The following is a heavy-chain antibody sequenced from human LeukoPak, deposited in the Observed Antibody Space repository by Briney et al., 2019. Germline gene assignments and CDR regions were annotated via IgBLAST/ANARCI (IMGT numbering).Heavy chain of an antibody. Sequence: SETLSLTCTVSGGSISSYYWSWIRQPPGKGLEWIGYIYYSGSTNYNPSLKSRVTISVDTSKNQFSLKLSSVTAADTAVYYCARGQIAAAGPWDWGQGTLVTVSS. J-gene: IGHJ4*02. CDR3: ARGQIAAAGPWD. V-gene: IGHV4-59*12. CDR2: IYYSGST. D-gene: IGHD6-13*01. CDR1: GGSISSYY.